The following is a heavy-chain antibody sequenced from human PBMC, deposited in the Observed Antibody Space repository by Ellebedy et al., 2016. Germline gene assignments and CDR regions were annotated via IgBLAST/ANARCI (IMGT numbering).Heavy chain of an antibody. V-gene: IGHV1-69*13. CDR1: GGTFGSYD. J-gene: IGHJ5*02. D-gene: IGHD3-9*01. Sequence: SVKVSXXAPGGTFGSYDIIWVRQAPGQGLEWMGGIMPMFGTVKYAQKFQGRVTITADGSTYTAYMELSSLRSEDTAVYYCARIQKDDILTRGWFNPWGQGTLVTVSS. CDR3: ARIQKDDILTRGWFNP. CDR2: IMPMFGTV.